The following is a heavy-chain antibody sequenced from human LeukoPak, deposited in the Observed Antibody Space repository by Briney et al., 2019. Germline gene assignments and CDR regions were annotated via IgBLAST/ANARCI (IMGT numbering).Heavy chain of an antibody. CDR1: GGSISGYY. CDR2: IYCSGST. V-gene: IGHV4-59*01. Sequence: PSETLSLTCTVSGGSISGYYWSWIRQPPGKGLEWIGYIYCSGSTNYNPSLKSRVTISVDTSKNQFSLKLSSVTAADTAVYYCARELSGYFGGYYYYMDVWGKGTTVTVSS. J-gene: IGHJ6*03. D-gene: IGHD3-3*01. CDR3: ARELSGYFGGYYYYMDV.